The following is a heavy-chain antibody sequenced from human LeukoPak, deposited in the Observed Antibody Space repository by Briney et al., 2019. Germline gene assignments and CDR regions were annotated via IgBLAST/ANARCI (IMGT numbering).Heavy chain of an antibody. CDR1: GFTFSSYS. J-gene: IGHJ6*03. CDR3: ARVLVGFYYMDV. CDR2: ISSSRSYI. D-gene: IGHD3-9*01. Sequence: GGSLRLSCAASGFTFSSYSMNWVRQAPGKGLEWVSSISSSRSYIYYADSVKGRFTISRDNAKNSLYLQMNGLRAEDTAVYYCARVLVGFYYMDVWGKGTTVTVSS. V-gene: IGHV3-21*01.